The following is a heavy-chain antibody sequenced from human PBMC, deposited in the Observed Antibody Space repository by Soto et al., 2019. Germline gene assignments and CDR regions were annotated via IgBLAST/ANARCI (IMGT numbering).Heavy chain of an antibody. D-gene: IGHD3-3*01. Sequence: ASVKVSCKASGYTFTSYGISWVRQAPGQGLEWMGWISAYNGNTNYAQKLQGRVAMTTNTSTSTAYKELRSLRSDDTAVYYCAKVNDFWSGPFDYWGQGTLVTVS. CDR1: GYTFTSYG. J-gene: IGHJ4*02. CDR2: ISAYNGNT. CDR3: AKVNDFWSGPFDY. V-gene: IGHV1-18*01.